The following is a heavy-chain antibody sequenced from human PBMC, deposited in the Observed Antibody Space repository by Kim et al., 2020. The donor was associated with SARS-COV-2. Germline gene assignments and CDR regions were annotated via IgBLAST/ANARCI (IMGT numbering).Heavy chain of an antibody. CDR2: ISSSSSYI. D-gene: IGHD3-10*01. CDR1: GFTFSSYS. J-gene: IGHJ6*02. V-gene: IGHV3-21*01. Sequence: GGSLRLSCAASGFTFSSYSMNWVRQAPGKGLEWVSSISSSSSYIYYADSVKGRFTISRDNAKNSLYLQMNSLRAEDTAVYYCAREGGYYYGSGSYPLDVWGQGTTVTVSS. CDR3: AREGGYYYGSGSYPLDV.